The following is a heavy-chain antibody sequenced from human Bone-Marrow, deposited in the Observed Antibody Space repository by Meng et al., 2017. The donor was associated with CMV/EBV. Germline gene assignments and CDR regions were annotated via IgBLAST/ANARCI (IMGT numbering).Heavy chain of an antibody. CDR1: GYTFTGYY. V-gene: IGHV1-2*02. CDR2: ITPNSGDT. Sequence: ASVKVSCKASGYTFTGYYIHWVRQAPGQGLEWMGWITPNSGDTNYAQKFQGRVTMTRDTSISTAYMELSRLRSDDTAVYYCASAGYCTNGVCYSDYWGQGTLVTVSS. J-gene: IGHJ4*02. D-gene: IGHD2-8*01. CDR3: ASAGYCTNGVCYSDY.